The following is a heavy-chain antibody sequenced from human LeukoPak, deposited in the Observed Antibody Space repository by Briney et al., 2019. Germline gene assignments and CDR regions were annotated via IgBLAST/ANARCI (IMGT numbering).Heavy chain of an antibody. CDR3: ARGRGIAARPAFDY. CDR2: ISYDGSNK. Sequence: GRSLRLSCVASGFTFSSYAMHWVRQAPGKGLEWVAVISYDGSNKYYADSVKGRFTISRDNSKNTLYLQMNSLRAGDTAVYYCARGRGIAARPAFDYWGQGTLVTVSS. D-gene: IGHD6-6*01. CDR1: GFTFSSYA. J-gene: IGHJ4*02. V-gene: IGHV3-30-3*01.